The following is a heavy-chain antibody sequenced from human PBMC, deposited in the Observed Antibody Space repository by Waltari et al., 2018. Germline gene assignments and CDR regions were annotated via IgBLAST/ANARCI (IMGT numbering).Heavy chain of an antibody. D-gene: IGHD2-2*01. V-gene: IGHV1-69*05. CDR2: IIPIFGTA. CDR1: GGTFRSYA. Sequence: VQLVQSGAEVKKPGSSVKVSCKASGGTFRSYAIRRVRQAPGQGLEWMGGIIPIFGTANYAQKFQGRVTITTDESTSTAYMELSSLRSEDTAVYYCARESLVAGAFDIWGQGTTVTVSS. CDR3: ARESLVAGAFDI. J-gene: IGHJ3*02.